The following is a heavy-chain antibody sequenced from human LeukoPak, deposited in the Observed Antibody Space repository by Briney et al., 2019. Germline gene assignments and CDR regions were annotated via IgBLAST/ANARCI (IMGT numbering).Heavy chain of an antibody. J-gene: IGHJ4*02. Sequence: ASVKVSCKTSGYTFTSYGISWVRQAPGQGLEWMGWISAYNGNTNYAQKLQGRVTMTTDTSTSTAYMELRSLRSDDTAVYYCARADRIAVAVDFDYWGQGTLVTVSS. V-gene: IGHV1-18*01. CDR1: GYTFTSYG. CDR2: ISAYNGNT. CDR3: ARADRIAVAVDFDY. D-gene: IGHD6-19*01.